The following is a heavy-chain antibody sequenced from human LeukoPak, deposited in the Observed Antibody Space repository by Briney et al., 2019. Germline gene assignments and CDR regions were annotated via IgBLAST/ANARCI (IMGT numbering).Heavy chain of an antibody. D-gene: IGHD3-22*01. CDR2: IRSSGGTT. J-gene: IGHJ6*03. CDR1: GFTFSDYY. CDR3: ARVRYYHDDSCHSLPYYYYYMDV. Sequence: PGGSLRLSCTASGFTFSDYYMTWIRQPPGKGLEWVSYIRSSGGTTSFADSVKGRFTISRDNAKNALYLQMNTLTVEDTAVYYCARVRYYHDDSCHSLPYYYYYMDVWGKGTTVTVS. V-gene: IGHV3-11*04.